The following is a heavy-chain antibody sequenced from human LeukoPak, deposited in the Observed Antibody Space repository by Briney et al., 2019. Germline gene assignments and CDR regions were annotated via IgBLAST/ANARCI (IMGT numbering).Heavy chain of an antibody. V-gene: IGHV1-8*01. CDR1: GDFFTSYD. CDR3: ARRVAAGGTCMGY. CDR2: MNPNSGNT. J-gene: IGHJ4*02. Sequence: ASVKVSCKASGDFFTSYDINWVRQATGQGLEWMGWMNPNSGNTGSAQKFQGRVTMTRNTSISTAYMELSNLRSEDTAVYYCARRVAAGGTCMGYWGQGTLVTVSS. D-gene: IGHD6-13*01.